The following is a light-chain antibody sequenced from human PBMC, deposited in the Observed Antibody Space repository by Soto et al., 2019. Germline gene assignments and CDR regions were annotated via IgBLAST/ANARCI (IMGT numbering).Light chain of an antibody. Sequence: AIQMTQSPSSLSASVGDRVTITCRASQDIRNDLGWYQQKPGTAPKLLIYGTSTLQSWVPSRFXXXGSXTXXXXXXXXXQPGDFATYYCLQDYAYPRTFGQGTRVEVK. CDR2: GTS. CDR3: LQDYAYPRT. J-gene: IGKJ1*01. V-gene: IGKV1-6*01. CDR1: QDIRND.